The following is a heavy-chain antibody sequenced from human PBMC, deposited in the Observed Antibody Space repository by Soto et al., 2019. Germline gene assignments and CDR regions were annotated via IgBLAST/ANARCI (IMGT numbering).Heavy chain of an antibody. CDR2: IYYSGIT. CDR3: ARHGSN. Sequence: SITWRVADVCSWTSSDYWGWIRRPPGKGLEWIGTIYYSGITYYNPSLKSRVTISVDTSKNQFSLKLTSVTAADTAVYYCARHGSNWGQGTRFSVS. J-gene: IGHJ4*02. V-gene: IGHV4-39*01. CDR1: DVCSWTSSDY.